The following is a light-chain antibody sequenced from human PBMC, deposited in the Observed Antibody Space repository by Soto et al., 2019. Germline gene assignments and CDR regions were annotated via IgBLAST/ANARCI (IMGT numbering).Light chain of an antibody. V-gene: IGKV1-5*03. CDR2: KAS. Sequence: DIQMTQSPSTLSGSVGDRVTITCRASQTISSWLAWYQQKPGKAPKLLIYKASTLKSGVPSRSSGSGSGTEFTLTISSLQPDDFATYYCQHYNSYSEAVGQGPKVDIK. CDR1: QTISSW. J-gene: IGKJ1*01. CDR3: QHYNSYSEA.